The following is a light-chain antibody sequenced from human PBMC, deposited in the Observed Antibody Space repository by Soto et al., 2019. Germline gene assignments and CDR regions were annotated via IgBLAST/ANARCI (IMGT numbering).Light chain of an antibody. CDR2: DAS. CDR3: HQRSNWPRT. J-gene: IGKJ1*01. V-gene: IGKV3-11*01. CDR1: QSVSSY. Sequence: EIVLTQSPATLSLSPGERATLSCRASQSVSSYLAWYQQKPGQAPRLLSYDASSWATGIPARLSGSGSGTDFTLIISSLEPEDFAVYYCHQRSNWPRTFGQGTKVEIK.